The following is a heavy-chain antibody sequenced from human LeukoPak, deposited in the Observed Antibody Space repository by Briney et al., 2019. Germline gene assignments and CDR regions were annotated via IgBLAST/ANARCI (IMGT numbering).Heavy chain of an antibody. Sequence: PGGSLRLSCAASGFTFSSYAMSWVRQAPGKGLEWVSAISGSGGSTYYADSVKGRFTISRDNSKNTLYLQMNSLRAEDTAVYYCAKESGYCSGGSCYSGLDFFDYWGQGTLVTVSS. V-gene: IGHV3-23*01. D-gene: IGHD2-15*01. CDR3: AKESGYCSGGSCYSGLDFFDY. CDR2: ISGSGGST. J-gene: IGHJ4*02. CDR1: GFTFSSYA.